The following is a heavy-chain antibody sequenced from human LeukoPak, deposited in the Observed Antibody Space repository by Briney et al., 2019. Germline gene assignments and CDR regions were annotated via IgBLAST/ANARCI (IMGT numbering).Heavy chain of an antibody. J-gene: IGHJ4*02. Sequence: SLRLSCAASGFTFDDYAMHWVRQAPGKGLEWVSSISWNSNSIDYADSVKGRFTISRDNAKNSLYLQLNSLRAEDMALYYCARGRYYHDTSGYYSLDYWGQGTLVTVSS. CDR2: ISWNSNSI. V-gene: IGHV3-9*03. D-gene: IGHD3-22*01. CDR1: GFTFDDYA. CDR3: ARGRYYHDTSGYYSLDY.